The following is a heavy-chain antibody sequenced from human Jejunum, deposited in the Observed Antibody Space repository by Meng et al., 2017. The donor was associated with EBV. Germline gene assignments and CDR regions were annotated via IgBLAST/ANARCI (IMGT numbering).Heavy chain of an antibody. CDR3: ARAVGAAGSMVNFDY. V-gene: IGHV1-8*01. Sequence: QVQLVQSGAEVKKTGASVKVSCKASGYTFTSNDINWVRQATGQGLEWIGWMNPSSDDTGFAQKFQGRVTVTRDNSINTAYMELSSLTSDDTAVYYCARAVGAAGSMVNFDYWGQGTLVTVSS. D-gene: IGHD6-13*01. CDR1: GYTFTSND. CDR2: MNPSSDDT. J-gene: IGHJ4*02.